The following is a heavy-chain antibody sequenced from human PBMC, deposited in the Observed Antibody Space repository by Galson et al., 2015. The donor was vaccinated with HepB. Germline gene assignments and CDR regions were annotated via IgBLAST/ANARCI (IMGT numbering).Heavy chain of an antibody. CDR1: GFTFSSYG. J-gene: IGHJ6*02. CDR2: ISYDGSNK. V-gene: IGHV3-30*03. Sequence: SLRLSCAASGFTFSSYGMHWVRQAPGKGLEWVAVISYDGSNKYYADSVKGRFTISRDNSKNTLYLQMNSLRAEDTAVYYCASGFITMVRGVPGLGYGMDVWGQGTTVTVSS. CDR3: ASGFITMVRGVPGLGYGMDV. D-gene: IGHD3-10*01.